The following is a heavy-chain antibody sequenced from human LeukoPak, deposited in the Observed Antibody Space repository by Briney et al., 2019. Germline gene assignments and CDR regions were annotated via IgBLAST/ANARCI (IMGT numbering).Heavy chain of an antibody. D-gene: IGHD3-22*01. J-gene: IGHJ4*02. Sequence: SVKVSCTASGYTFTSYGISWVRQAPGQGLEWMGGIIPIFGTANYAQKFQGRVTITADESTSTAYMELSSLRSEDTAVYYCARLYYYDSSGYYYYFDYWGQGTLVTVSS. CDR3: ARLYYYDSSGYYYYFDY. CDR1: GYTFTSYG. V-gene: IGHV1-69*13. CDR2: IIPIFGTA.